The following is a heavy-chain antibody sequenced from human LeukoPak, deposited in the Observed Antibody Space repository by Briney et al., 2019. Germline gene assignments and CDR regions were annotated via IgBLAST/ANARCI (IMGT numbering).Heavy chain of an antibody. D-gene: IGHD4-11*01. CDR3: AKDPYSNYRGYYFDH. V-gene: IGHV3-23*01. J-gene: IGHJ4*02. Sequence: GGSLGLSCAASGFTFSSYAMSWVRQAPGKGLEWVSAISGSGGSTYYADSVKGRFTISRDNSKNTLYLQMNSLRAEDTAVYYCAKDPYSNYRGYYFDHWGQGTLVTVSS. CDR2: ISGSGGST. CDR1: GFTFSSYA.